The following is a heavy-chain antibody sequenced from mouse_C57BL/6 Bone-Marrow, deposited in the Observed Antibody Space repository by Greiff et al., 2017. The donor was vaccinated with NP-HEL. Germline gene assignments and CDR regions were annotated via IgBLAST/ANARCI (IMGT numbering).Heavy chain of an antibody. CDR2: IDPSDSYT. CDR1: GYTFTSYW. D-gene: IGHD3-2*02. Sequence: QVHVKQPGAELVMPGASVKLSCKASGYTFTSYWMHWVKQRPGQGLEWIGEIDPSDSYTNYNQKFKGKSTLTVDKSSSTASMQLSSLTSEDSAVYYCAREGTAQATFHYYAMDYWGQGTSVTVSS. V-gene: IGHV1-69*01. J-gene: IGHJ4*01. CDR3: AREGTAQATFHYYAMDY.